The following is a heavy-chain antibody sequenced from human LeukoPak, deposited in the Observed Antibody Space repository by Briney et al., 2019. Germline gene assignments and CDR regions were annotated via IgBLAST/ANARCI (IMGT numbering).Heavy chain of an antibody. V-gene: IGHV4-38-2*02. CDR2: IYHSGNT. D-gene: IGHD2-21*02. CDR1: NYSISNGYY. CDR3: AREVVTASTPDY. Sequence: SGTLSLTCAVSNYSISNGYYWGWIRQPPGKGLEWIGSIYHSGNTYYNPSLKSRVTISVDTSKNQFSLKLRSVTAADPAVYYCAREVVTASTPDYWGQGTLVTVSS. J-gene: IGHJ4*02.